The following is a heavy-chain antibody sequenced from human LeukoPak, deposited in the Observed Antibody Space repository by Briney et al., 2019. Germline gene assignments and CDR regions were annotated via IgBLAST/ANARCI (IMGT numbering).Heavy chain of an antibody. J-gene: IGHJ4*02. V-gene: IGHV3-7*01. D-gene: IGHD2-8*01. CDR1: GFTFSSYW. Sequence: GGSLRLSCAASGFTFSSYWMTWVRQAPGKGLEWVANIKQDGSEKNYVDSVKGRFTIPRDNAKNSLYLQMNSLRAEDTAVYYCARDGNGFDYWGQGTLVTVSS. CDR3: ARDGNGFDY. CDR2: IKQDGSEK.